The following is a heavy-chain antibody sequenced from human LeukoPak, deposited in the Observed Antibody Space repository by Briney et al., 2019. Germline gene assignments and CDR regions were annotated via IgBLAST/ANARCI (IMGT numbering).Heavy chain of an antibody. Sequence: PGGSLRLSCAASGFTFSSYGMHWVRQAPGKGLEWVAFIRYDGSNKYYADSVKGRFTISRDNSKNTLYLQMNSLRAEDTAVYYCAKDLPAAMRAARPDYWGQGTLVTVSS. V-gene: IGHV3-30*02. J-gene: IGHJ4*02. CDR1: GFTFSSYG. D-gene: IGHD2-2*01. CDR2: IRYDGSNK. CDR3: AKDLPAAMRAARPDY.